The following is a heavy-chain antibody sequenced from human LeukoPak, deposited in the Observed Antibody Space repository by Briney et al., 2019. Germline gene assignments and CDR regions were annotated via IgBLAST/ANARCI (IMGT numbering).Heavy chain of an antibody. CDR1: GGSISSGGYY. V-gene: IGHV4-31*03. D-gene: IGHD3-16*02. CDR3: ARSNYVWGSYRDPYFDY. CDR2: IYYSGST. Sequence: PSETLSLTCTVSGGSISSGGYYWSWIRQHPGKGLEWIGCIYYSGSTYYNPSLKSRVTISVDTSKNQFSLKLSSVTAADTAVYYCARSNYVWGSYRDPYFDYWGQGTLVTV. J-gene: IGHJ4*02.